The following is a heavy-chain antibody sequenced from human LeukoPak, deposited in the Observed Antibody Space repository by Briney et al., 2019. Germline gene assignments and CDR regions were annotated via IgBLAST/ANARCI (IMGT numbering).Heavy chain of an antibody. Sequence: GRSLRLSCAASGFTFSNSGMHWVRQAPGKGLEWVANIWFDGRHEKYADSVKGRLTISRDNSQQTLYLQMNSLRAEDTAVYYCARDFSLQLFDYWGQGTLVTVFS. J-gene: IGHJ4*02. CDR1: GFTFSNSG. D-gene: IGHD5-24*01. V-gene: IGHV3-33*01. CDR3: ARDFSLQLFDY. CDR2: IWFDGRHE.